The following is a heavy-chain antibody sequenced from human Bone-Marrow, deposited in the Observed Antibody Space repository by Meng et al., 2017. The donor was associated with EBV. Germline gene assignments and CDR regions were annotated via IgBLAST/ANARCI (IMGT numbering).Heavy chain of an antibody. D-gene: IGHD2/OR15-2a*01. CDR2: INHSGST. V-gene: IGHV4-34*01. J-gene: IGHJ4*02. CDR1: GGSFSGYY. Sequence: QVQLQQWGAGLLKPSETLSLTCAGYGGSFSGYYWSWIRQPPGKGLEWIGEINHSGSTNYNPSLKSRITVSVDTSKNQFSLKLSSVTAADTAVYYCARERPRISTARPYYFDYWGQGTLVTVSS. CDR3: ARERPRISTARPYYFDY.